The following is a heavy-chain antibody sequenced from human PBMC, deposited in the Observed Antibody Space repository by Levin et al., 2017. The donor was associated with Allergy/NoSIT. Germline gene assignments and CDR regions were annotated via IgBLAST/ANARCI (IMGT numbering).Heavy chain of an antibody. CDR1: GFTFSSYS. D-gene: IGHD6-19*01. CDR2: ISSSSSYI. CDR3: ARDIYSSVAFDI. Sequence: PGESLKISCAASGFTFSSYSMNWVRQAPGKGLEWVSSISSSSSYIYYADSVKGRFTISRDNAKNSLYLQMNSLRAEDTAVYYCARDIYSSVAFDIWGQGTMVTVSS. V-gene: IGHV3-21*01. J-gene: IGHJ3*02.